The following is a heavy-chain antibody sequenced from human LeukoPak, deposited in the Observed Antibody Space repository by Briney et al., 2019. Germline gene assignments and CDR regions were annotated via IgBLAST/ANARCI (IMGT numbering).Heavy chain of an antibody. V-gene: IGHV3-30*02. J-gene: IGHJ5*02. CDR2: IRYDGSNK. CDR3: AKPPLWFGDSDWFDP. Sequence: GGSLRLSCAASGFTFSSYGMRWVRQAPGKGLEWVAFIRYDGSNKYYADSVKGRFTISRDNSKNTLYLQMNSLRAEDTAVYYCAKPPLWFGDSDWFDPWGQGTLVTVSS. D-gene: IGHD3-10*01. CDR1: GFTFSSYG.